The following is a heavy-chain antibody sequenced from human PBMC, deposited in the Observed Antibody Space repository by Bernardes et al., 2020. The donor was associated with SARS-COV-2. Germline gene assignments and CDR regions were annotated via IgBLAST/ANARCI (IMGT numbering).Heavy chain of an antibody. J-gene: IGHJ3*02. CDR2: LYYSGST. Sequence: SQSLSLTCTVSGGSISSSSYYWGWLRQPPGKGLEWLGSLYYSGSTYYNPSLKSRVTISVDTSKNQFSLKLSSVTAADTAVYYCAAYYYDSSGYLHAFDIWGQGTMVTVSS. D-gene: IGHD3-22*01. CDR1: GGSISSSSYY. CDR3: AAYYYDSSGYLHAFDI. V-gene: IGHV4-39*01.